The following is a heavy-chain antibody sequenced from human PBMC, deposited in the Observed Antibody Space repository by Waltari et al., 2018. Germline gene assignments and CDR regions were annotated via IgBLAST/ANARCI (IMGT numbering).Heavy chain of an antibody. V-gene: IGHV1-69*05. CDR3: ARREWGSGYLNAFDI. CDR2: NIPSVGTA. J-gene: IGHJ3*02. D-gene: IGHD3-22*01. CDR1: GGPFSRYA. Sequence: QVQLVQSGAEVKKPGSSVKVSCKASGGPFSRYAISWVRQAPGQGLEWMGGNIPSVGTANYAKKCQGRVTITTDEATSTADRERSSLRSEDTAVYYWARREWGSGYLNAFDIWGQGTMVTVSS.